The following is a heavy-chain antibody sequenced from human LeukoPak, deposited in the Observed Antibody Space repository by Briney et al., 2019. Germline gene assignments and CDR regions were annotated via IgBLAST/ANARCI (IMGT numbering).Heavy chain of an antibody. D-gene: IGHD4-17*01. Sequence: ASVKVSCKASGYTFTAYYIHWVRQAPGQGLEWMGWINPNSGGTNYAQKIQGRVTMTRDTSINTAYMELSRLRSDDTAVYYCARGERDGDLDSWGQGTLVTVSS. CDR3: ARGERDGDLDS. J-gene: IGHJ4*02. CDR2: INPNSGGT. V-gene: IGHV1-2*02. CDR1: GYTFTAYY.